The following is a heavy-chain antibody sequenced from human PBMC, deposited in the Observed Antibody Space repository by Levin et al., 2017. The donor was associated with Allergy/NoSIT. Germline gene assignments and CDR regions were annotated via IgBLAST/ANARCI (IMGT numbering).Heavy chain of an antibody. D-gene: IGHD3-3*01. CDR1: GFTFSSYA. CDR2: ISYDGSNK. Sequence: TGESLKISCAASGFTFSSYAMHWVRQAPGKGLEWVAVISYDGSNKYYADSVKGRFTISRDNSKNTLYLQMNSLRAEDTAVYYCARDRPPPVPSHISRLLDAIRFLEWLYYMDVWGKGTTVTVSS. V-gene: IGHV3-30-3*01. J-gene: IGHJ6*03. CDR3: ARDRPPPVPSHISRLLDAIRFLEWLYYMDV.